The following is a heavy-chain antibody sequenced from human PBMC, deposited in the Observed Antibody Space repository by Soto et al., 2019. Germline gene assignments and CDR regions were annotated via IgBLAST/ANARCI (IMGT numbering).Heavy chain of an antibody. D-gene: IGHD3-3*01. CDR1: NGYTTTEPYP. J-gene: IGHJ5*02. CDR3: ARSLNGYYDFWSGYINNWFDP. Sequence: SETMSLTRAISNGYTTTEPYPWCWARHSPRERLEFIGTFHYGENTYYNPSLESRVTISVDTSKNQFFLKVTSVTVADTAVFYCARSLNGYYDFWSGYINNWFDPWGQGTLVTVS. CDR2: FHYGENT. V-gene: IGHV4-30-2*03.